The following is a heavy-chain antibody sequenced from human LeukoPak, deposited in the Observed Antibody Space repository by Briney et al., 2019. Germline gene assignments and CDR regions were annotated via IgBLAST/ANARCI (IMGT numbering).Heavy chain of an antibody. Sequence: SETLSLTCAVYGGSFSGYYWSWIRQPPGKGPEWIGEINHSGSTNYNPPLKSRVTISEDTSKNQFSLKLRSVTAADTAVYYCARGPRFGELLWHWFDPWGQGTLVTVSS. D-gene: IGHD3-10*01. V-gene: IGHV4-34*01. CDR2: INHSGST. CDR1: GGSFSGYY. CDR3: ARGPRFGELLWHWFDP. J-gene: IGHJ5*02.